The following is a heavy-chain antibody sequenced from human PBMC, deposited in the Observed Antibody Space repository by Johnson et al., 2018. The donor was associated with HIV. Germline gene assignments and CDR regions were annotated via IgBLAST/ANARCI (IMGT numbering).Heavy chain of an antibody. V-gene: IGHV3-20*04. CDR3: AKDRHSGGGGDAFDI. CDR2: INWNGGST. J-gene: IGHJ3*02. Sequence: VQLVESGGGGVQPGRSLRLSCAASGFTFSTNAMSWVRQAPGKGLEWVSGINWNGGSTGYADSVKGRFTISRDNAKNSLYLQMNSLRAEDTALYYCAKDRHSGGGGDAFDIWGQGTMVTVSS. CDR1: GFTFSTNA. D-gene: IGHD2-15*01.